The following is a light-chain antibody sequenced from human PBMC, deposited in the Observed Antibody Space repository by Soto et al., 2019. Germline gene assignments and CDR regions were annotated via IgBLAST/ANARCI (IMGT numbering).Light chain of an antibody. CDR3: QSYDISLRGNV. V-gene: IGLV1-40*01. J-gene: IGLJ1*01. CDR1: SSNIGAGFD. CDR2: GNT. Sequence: QSVLTQPPSVSGAPGQRVIMSCTGSSSNIGAGFDVHWYQQLPGSAPTLLIYGNTNRPTGVPDRFSGSKGGTSASLTITGLQADDGADYYCQSYDISLRGNVFGPGTKVTVL.